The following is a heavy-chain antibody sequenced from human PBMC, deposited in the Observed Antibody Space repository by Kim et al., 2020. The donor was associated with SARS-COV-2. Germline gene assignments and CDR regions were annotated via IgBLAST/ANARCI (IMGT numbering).Heavy chain of an antibody. CDR2: IYPGDSDT. V-gene: IGHV5-51*01. CDR3: ARRVAVAGSNPHAFDI. J-gene: IGHJ3*02. D-gene: IGHD6-19*01. Sequence: GESLKISCKGSGYSFTSYWIGWVRQMPGKGLEWMGIIYPGDSDTRYSPSFQGQVTISADKSISTAYLQWSSLKASDTAMYYCARRVAVAGSNPHAFDIWGQVTMVTVSS. CDR1: GYSFTSYW.